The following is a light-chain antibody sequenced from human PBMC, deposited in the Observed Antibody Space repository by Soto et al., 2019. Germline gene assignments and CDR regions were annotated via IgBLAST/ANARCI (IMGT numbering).Light chain of an antibody. CDR1: SSDVGSYNL. CDR2: EVS. J-gene: IGLJ3*02. V-gene: IGLV2-23*02. Sequence: QSALTQPASVSGSPGQSITISCTGTSSDVGSYNLVSWYQQHPGKAPKLMIYEVSKRPSGVSNRFSGSKSGNTASLTISGLQAGDEAEYYCCSHAGSSTFAVFGGGTKLTVL. CDR3: CSHAGSSTFAV.